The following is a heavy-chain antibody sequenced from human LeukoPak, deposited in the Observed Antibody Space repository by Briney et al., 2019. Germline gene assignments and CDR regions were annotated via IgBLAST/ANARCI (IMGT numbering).Heavy chain of an antibody. D-gene: IGHD5-12*01. CDR3: ARGPSFSGYVNY. CDR2: IYYSGST. Sequence: SQTLSLTCTVSGGSISSGGYYWSWIRQHPGTGLEWIGYIYYSGSTYYNPSLKSRVTISVDTSKNQFSLKLSSVTAADTAVYYCARGPSFSGYVNYWGQGALVTVSS. J-gene: IGHJ4*02. V-gene: IGHV4-31*03. CDR1: GGSISSGGYY.